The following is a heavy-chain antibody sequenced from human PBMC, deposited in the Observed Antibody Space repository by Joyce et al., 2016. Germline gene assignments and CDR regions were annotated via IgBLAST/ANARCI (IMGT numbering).Heavy chain of an antibody. D-gene: IGHD3-16*01. V-gene: IGHV3-13*05. CDR1: GFTFSAYE. J-gene: IGHJ3*02. CDR2: IGTAGDP. CDR3: ARERGGGMSAFDI. Sequence: EVQLVEAGGALVQPGGSLRLSCAASGFTFSAYEIRWVRQTTGKGLEGVSAIGTAGDPYYAGSVKGRFTISRENAKSSLFLQMNSLRAEDTAVYYCARERGGGMSAFDIWGQGTMVTVSS.